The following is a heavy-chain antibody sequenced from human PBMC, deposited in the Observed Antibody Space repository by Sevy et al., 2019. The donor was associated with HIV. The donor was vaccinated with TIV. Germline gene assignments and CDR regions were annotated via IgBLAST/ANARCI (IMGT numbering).Heavy chain of an antibody. Sequence: GGSLRLSCAASGFTFSYYDMNWVRRAPGKGLEWVSSISSGSSYIFYADSVKGRFTISRDNAKNSLYLQMNSLRAEDTAVYYCASPLNYYDSPSAYWGQGTLVTVSS. CDR2: ISSGSSYI. D-gene: IGHD3-22*01. J-gene: IGHJ4*02. CDR3: ASPLNYYDSPSAY. CDR1: GFTFSYYD. V-gene: IGHV3-21*04.